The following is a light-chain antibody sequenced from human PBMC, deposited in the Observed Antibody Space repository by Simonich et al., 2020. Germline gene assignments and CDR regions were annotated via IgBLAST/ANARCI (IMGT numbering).Light chain of an antibody. Sequence: DIVMTQTPLSLSVTPGQPASISCKSSQSLLHSDGKTYLYWYLQKPGQSPQLLIYEVYNRFSGVPVRFSGSGSGTDFTLKISRVEAEDVGVYYCMQSIQLPWTFGQGTKVEIK. CDR2: EVY. CDR3: MQSIQLPWT. J-gene: IGKJ1*01. CDR1: QSLLHSDGKTY. V-gene: IGKV2D-29*02.